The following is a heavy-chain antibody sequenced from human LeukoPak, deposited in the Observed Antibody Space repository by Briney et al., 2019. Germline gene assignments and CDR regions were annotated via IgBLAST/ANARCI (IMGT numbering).Heavy chain of an antibody. CDR1: GFTFSTYG. CDR2: IQYDGSKK. CDR3: ARGLVGAAVEGLCDY. Sequence: GGSLRLSCAASGFTFSTYGMHWVRQTPGMGLEWVAFIQYDGSKKYYADSVKGRFTISRDNYRKTLYLQMNGLRAEDMALYYCARGLVGAAVEGLCDYWGQGTLVTVSS. D-gene: IGHD2-21*01. J-gene: IGHJ4*02. V-gene: IGHV3-30*02.